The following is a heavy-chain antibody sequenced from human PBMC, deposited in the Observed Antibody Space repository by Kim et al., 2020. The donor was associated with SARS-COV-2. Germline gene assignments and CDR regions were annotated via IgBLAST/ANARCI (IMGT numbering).Heavy chain of an antibody. CDR2: ISSSSSYI. CDR3: ARDPPPAKVYYYYYMDV. V-gene: IGHV3-21*01. J-gene: IGHJ6*03. Sequence: GGSLRLSCAASGFTFSSYSMNWVRQAPGKGLEWVSSISSSSSYIYYADSVKGRFTISRDNAKNSLYLQMNSLRAEDTAVYYCARDPPPAKVYYYYYMDVWGKGTTVTVSS. CDR1: GFTFSSYS.